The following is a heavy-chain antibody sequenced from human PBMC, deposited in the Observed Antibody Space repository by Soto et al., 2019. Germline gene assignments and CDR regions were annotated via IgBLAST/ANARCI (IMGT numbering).Heavy chain of an antibody. J-gene: IGHJ4*02. D-gene: IGHD2-2*01. CDR3: AKDPTSSFFTTAWSPF. V-gene: IGHV3-23*01. CDR2: ITGAPYNI. CDR1: GFTFGSYA. Sequence: SGGSLRLSCVASGFTFGSYAMSWVRQAPGKGLEWVSSITGAPYNIFYADSVKGRFTISRDNSKNTVYLQMNSLRAEDTAVYYCAKDPTSSFFTTAWSPFWGQGTSVTVSS.